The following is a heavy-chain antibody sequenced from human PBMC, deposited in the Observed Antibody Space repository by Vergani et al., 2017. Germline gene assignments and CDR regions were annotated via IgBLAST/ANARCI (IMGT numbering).Heavy chain of an antibody. CDR1: GGTFSSYA. D-gene: IGHD2-21*02. Sequence: QVQLVQSGAEVKKPGASVKVSCKASGGTFSSYAISWVRQAPGQGLEWMGRIIPILGIANYAQKFQGRVTITADKSTSTAYMELSSLRSADTAVYYCARDPPPLIVVVTARLDAFDIWGQGTMVTVSS. CDR3: ARDPPPLIVVVTARLDAFDI. CDR2: IIPILGIA. J-gene: IGHJ3*02. V-gene: IGHV1-69*09.